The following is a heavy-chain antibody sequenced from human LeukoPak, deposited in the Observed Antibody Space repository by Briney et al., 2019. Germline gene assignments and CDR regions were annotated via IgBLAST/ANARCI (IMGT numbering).Heavy chain of an antibody. D-gene: IGHD4/OR15-4a*01. J-gene: IGHJ2*01. V-gene: IGHV3-21*01. CDR1: GFTFSRYN. CDR2: ISSSSTNI. Sequence: GGSLRLSCAASGFTFSRYNVNWVRQAPGKGLEWVSSISSSSTNIYYADSVKGRFTISRDNAKNSLYLQMNSLRAEDTAVYYCARVDDYGPPHYWYFDLWGRGTLVTVSS. CDR3: ARVDDYGPPHYWYFDL.